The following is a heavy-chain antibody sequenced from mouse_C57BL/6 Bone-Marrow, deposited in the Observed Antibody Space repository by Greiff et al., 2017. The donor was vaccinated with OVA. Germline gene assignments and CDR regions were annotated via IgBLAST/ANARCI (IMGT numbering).Heavy chain of an antibody. Sequence: VQLQQSGAELVRPGASVTLSCKASGYTFTDYEMHWVKQTPVHGLEWIGAIDPETGGTAYNQQFKGKAILTADKSSSTAYMERRSLTSEDSAVEYGTRGYSNYYAMDYWGQGTTVTVSS. J-gene: IGHJ4*01. V-gene: IGHV1-15*01. CDR2: IDPETGGT. D-gene: IGHD2-5*01. CDR1: GYTFTDYE. CDR3: TRGYSNYYAMDY.